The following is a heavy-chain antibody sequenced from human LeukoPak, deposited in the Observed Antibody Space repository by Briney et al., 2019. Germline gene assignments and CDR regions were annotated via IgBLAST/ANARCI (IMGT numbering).Heavy chain of an antibody. CDR1: GGSFSGYY. V-gene: IGHV4-34*01. D-gene: IGHD2-2*01. Sequence: SETLSLTCAVYGGSFSGYYWSWIRQPPGKGLEWIGEINHSGSTNYNPSLKSRVTISVDTSKNQFSLKLSSVTAADTAVYYCARARSGYCSSTSCYLFDYWGQGTLVTVSS. CDR3: ARARSGYCSSTSCYLFDY. CDR2: INHSGST. J-gene: IGHJ4*02.